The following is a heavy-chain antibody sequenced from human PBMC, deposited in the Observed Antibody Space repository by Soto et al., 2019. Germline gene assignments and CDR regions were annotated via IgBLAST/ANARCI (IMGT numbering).Heavy chain of an antibody. CDR3: AHAAFGEFVGSFGY. Sequence: QITLTESGPALVKPTQTLTLTCTFSGFSLSTTGVGVGWIRQPPGKALAWLALGYWDDDKRYNLFLKSRLAISKETSKNQVVVTMTMMDPVGTATYYCAHAAFGEFVGSFGYWGQGTLVTVPS. V-gene: IGHV2-5*02. CDR1: GFSLSTTGVG. CDR2: GYWDDDK. D-gene: IGHD3-10*01. J-gene: IGHJ4*02.